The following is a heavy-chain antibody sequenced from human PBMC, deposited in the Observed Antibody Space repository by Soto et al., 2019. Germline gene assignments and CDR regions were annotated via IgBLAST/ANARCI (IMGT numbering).Heavy chain of an antibody. CDR1: GGSITSGVYY. V-gene: IGHV4-30-4*01. CDR2: IYYNGST. CDR3: ARDLTYYYDSSGYFGHYFDY. Sequence: QVQLQESGPGLVRPTQTLSLTCTVSGGSITSGVYYWSWIRQPPGKGLEWIGYIYYNGSTYYNPSLKSRVTISLDTSKNQFSLKLSSVTAADPAVYYCARDLTYYYDSSGYFGHYFDYWGQGTLVTVSS. J-gene: IGHJ4*02. D-gene: IGHD3-22*01.